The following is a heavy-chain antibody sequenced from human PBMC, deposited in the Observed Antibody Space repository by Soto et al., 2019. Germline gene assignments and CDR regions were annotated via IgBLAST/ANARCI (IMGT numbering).Heavy chain of an antibody. CDR3: ARGHGDYVYYGMEV. D-gene: IGHD4-17*01. V-gene: IGHV3-33*01. CDR1: GFIFSNYG. J-gene: IGHJ6*02. CDR2: IWYDGSKK. Sequence: QVQLLESGGGVVQPGRSLRLSCAASGFIFSNYGMHWVRQAPGKGLEWVAVIWYDGSKKYYADSVKGRFTISRDNSKNTLYVEMTSLRVEDTAVYYCARGHGDYVYYGMEVWGQGTTVSVSS.